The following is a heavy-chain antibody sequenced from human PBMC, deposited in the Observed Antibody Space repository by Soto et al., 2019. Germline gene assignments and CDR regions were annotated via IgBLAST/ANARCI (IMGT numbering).Heavy chain of an antibody. D-gene: IGHD5-18*01. CDR1: GGSISSYY. V-gene: IGHV4-59*01. J-gene: IGHJ4*02. Sequence: SETLSLTCTVSGGSISSYYWSWIRQPPGKGLEWIGYIYYSGSTNYNPSLKSRVTISVDTSKNQFSLKLSSVTAADTAVYYCARGGDRYRRLWGQGALVTVSS. CDR3: ARGGDRYRRL. CDR2: IYYSGST.